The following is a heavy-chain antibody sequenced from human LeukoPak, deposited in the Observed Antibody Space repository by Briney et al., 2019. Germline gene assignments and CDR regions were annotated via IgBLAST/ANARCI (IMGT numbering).Heavy chain of an antibody. Sequence: PGGSLRPSCAASRFTFNNYGMHWVRQAPGKGLEWVAFIQYDGNSKYYIDSVKGGFSISRDNSKNTLYLQMNSLRPEDTAVYFCAKAVVGYTYAFDSWGQGTLVTVSS. D-gene: IGHD5-18*01. V-gene: IGHV3-30*02. CDR2: IQYDGNSK. CDR3: AKAVVGYTYAFDS. J-gene: IGHJ4*02. CDR1: RFTFNNYG.